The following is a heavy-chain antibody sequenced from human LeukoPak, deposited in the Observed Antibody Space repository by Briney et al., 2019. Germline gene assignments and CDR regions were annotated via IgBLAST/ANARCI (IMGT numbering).Heavy chain of an antibody. Sequence: GGSLRLSCAASGFTFSYYAMSWVRQAPGEGLEYVSAISSNGRDTYYAASVRGRFSISRVNSNNTLYLQMSSLRPEDTAMYYCARLAAAGHSDFWGQGALVAVSS. CDR1: GFTFSYYA. CDR3: ARLAAAGHSDF. CDR2: ISSNGRDT. V-gene: IGHV3-64D*08. D-gene: IGHD6-13*01. J-gene: IGHJ4*02.